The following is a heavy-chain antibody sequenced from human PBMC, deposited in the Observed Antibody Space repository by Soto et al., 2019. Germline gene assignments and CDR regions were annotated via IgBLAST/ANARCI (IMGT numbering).Heavy chain of an antibody. CDR1: GGTFSSYR. CDR3: VRDSGAKLSSS. V-gene: IGHV1-69*13. D-gene: IGHD6-13*01. Sequence: ASVKVSCKASGGTFSSYRINWVRQAPGQGLEWVGGIVPIYRTADYAQKFQGRVTITADESARTSYMELRSLKSQDTAVYYCVRDSGAKLSSSWGKGTLVTVSS. J-gene: IGHJ4*02. CDR2: IVPIYRTA.